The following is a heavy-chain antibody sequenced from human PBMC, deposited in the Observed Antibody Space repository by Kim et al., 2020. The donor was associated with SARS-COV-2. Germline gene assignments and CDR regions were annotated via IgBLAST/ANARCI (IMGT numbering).Heavy chain of an antibody. CDR2: IYYSGST. Sequence: SETLSLTCTVSGGSISSGGYYWSWIRQHPGKGLEWIGYIYYSGSTYYNPSLKSRVTISVDTSKNQFSLKLSSVTAADTAVYYCARGGVREVMRHWYFDLWGRGTLVTVSS. D-gene: IGHD3-10*01. V-gene: IGHV4-31*03. J-gene: IGHJ2*01. CDR1: GGSISSGGYY. CDR3: ARGGVREVMRHWYFDL.